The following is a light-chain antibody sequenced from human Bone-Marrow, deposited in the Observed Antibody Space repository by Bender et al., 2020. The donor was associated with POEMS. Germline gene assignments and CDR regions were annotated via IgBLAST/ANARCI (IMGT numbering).Light chain of an antibody. CDR1: NSDVGNYNY. CDR2: EVS. V-gene: IGLV2-8*01. CDR3: SSYAGRNNTI. Sequence: QSALTQPPSASGSPGQSVTISCTGTNSDVGNYNYVSWYQQHPNKAPKLMIYEVSQRPSGVPDRFSGSKSGNTASLTVSGLQAEDEADYYCSSYAGRNNTIFGGGTKLTVL. J-gene: IGLJ2*01.